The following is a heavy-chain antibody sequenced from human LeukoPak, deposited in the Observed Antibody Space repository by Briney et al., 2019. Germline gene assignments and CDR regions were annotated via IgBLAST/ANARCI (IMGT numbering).Heavy chain of an antibody. CDR1: VSIVSSNY. CDR2: IYSGGST. Sequence: PGGSLRLSCAASVSIVSSNYMSWVRQAPGKGLECASVIYSGGSTYYADSVKGRFTISRHNSKNTLYLQMNSLGAEDTAVYYCARLLWFGENVFDYWGQGTLVPVSS. J-gene: IGHJ4*02. D-gene: IGHD3-10*01. V-gene: IGHV3-53*04. CDR3: ARLLWFGENVFDY.